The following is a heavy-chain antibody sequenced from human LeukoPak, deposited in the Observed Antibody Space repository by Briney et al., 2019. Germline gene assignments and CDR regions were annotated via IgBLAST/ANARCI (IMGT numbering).Heavy chain of an antibody. CDR1: GFTFSSYS. CDR3: ARGGAAAALR. Sequence: GGSLRLSCAASGFTFSSYSMNWVRQAPGKGLEWVSSITRSSSYIYYADSVKGRFTISRDNAKNSLYLQMNSPRAEDTAVYYCARGGAAAALRWGQGTLVTVSS. J-gene: IGHJ1*01. V-gene: IGHV3-21*01. CDR2: ITRSSSYI. D-gene: IGHD6-13*01.